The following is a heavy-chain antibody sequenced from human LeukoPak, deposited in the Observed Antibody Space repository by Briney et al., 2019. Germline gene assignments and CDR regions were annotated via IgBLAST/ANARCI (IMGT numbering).Heavy chain of an antibody. V-gene: IGHV3-48*04. J-gene: IGHJ1*01. CDR1: GFTFSSYS. D-gene: IGHD6-13*01. CDR3: AKDDKQQLGYFQH. CDR2: ISSRSSTI. Sequence: PGGSLRLSCAASGFTFSSYSMSWVRQAPGKGLEWVSYISSRSSTIYYADSVKGRFTISRDNATNSLYLQMNSLRAEDTAVYYCAKDDKQQLGYFQHWGQGTLVTVSS.